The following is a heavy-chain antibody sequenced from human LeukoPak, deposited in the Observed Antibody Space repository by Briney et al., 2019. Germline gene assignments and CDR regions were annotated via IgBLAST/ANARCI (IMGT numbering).Heavy chain of an antibody. CDR2: IHHTGST. Sequence: SETLSLTCAVSGYSISSGYYWGWVRQPPGKGLEWIGSIHHTGSTYYNPSLKSRVIISVDTSKNQFSLKLSSVTAADTAVYYCARGNYTLSFDYWGQGTLVTVSS. CDR1: GYSISSGYY. J-gene: IGHJ4*02. V-gene: IGHV4-38-2*01. CDR3: ARGNYTLSFDY. D-gene: IGHD1-7*01.